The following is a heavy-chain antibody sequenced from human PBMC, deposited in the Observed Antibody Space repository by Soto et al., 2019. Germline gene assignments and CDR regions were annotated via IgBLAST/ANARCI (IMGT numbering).Heavy chain of an antibody. CDR2: ISSSSSTI. J-gene: IGHJ5*02. CDR3: ARHRESMAQIGWFHP. V-gene: IGHV3-48*01. D-gene: IGHD6-6*01. Sequence: PGGSLRLSCAASGFTFSSYSMNWVRQAPGKGLEWVSYISSSSSTIYYADSVKGRFTISRDNAKNSLYLQMNSLRAEDTAVYYCARHRESMAQIGWFHPRGQGTLVTVSS. CDR1: GFTFSSYS.